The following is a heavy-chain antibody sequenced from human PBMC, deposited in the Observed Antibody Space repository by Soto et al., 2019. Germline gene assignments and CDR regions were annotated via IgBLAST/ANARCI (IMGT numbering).Heavy chain of an antibody. V-gene: IGHV4-59*01. Sequence: PSETLSLTCAVYGGSCSGYYWSWIRQPPGKGLEWIGYIYYSGSTNYNPSLKSRVTISVDTSKNQFSLKLSSVTAADTAVYYCARSPYGDYFDYWGQGTLVTVSS. D-gene: IGHD4-17*01. J-gene: IGHJ4*02. CDR1: GGSCSGYY. CDR2: IYYSGST. CDR3: ARSPYGDYFDY.